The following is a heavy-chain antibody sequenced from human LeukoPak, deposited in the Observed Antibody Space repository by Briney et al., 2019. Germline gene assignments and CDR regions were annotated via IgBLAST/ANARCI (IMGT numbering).Heavy chain of an antibody. CDR2: ISYDGSNK. D-gene: IGHD1-14*01. CDR1: GFTFSSYA. J-gene: IGHJ5*02. CDR3: ARDVAGASNWFDP. V-gene: IGHV3-30-3*01. Sequence: GGSLRLSCAASGFTFSSYAMHWVRQAPGKGLEWVAVISYDGSNKYYADSVKGRFTISRDNSKNTLYLQMNSLRAEDTAVYYCARDVAGASNWFDPRGQGTLVTVSS.